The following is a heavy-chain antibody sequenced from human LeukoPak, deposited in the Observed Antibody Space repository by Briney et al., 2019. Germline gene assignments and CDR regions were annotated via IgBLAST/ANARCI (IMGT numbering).Heavy chain of an antibody. CDR3: AKLIIGSQGFGVGLNY. D-gene: IGHD3-3*01. J-gene: IGHJ4*02. V-gene: IGHV3-64*01. Sequence: PGGSLRLSCAASGFTFSNYPMHWVRQAPGKGLEFVSAISSNGGTIYYANSAKGRLTISRDNSKNTLYLHMGSLRAEDMAVYYCAKLIIGSQGFGVGLNYWGQGTLVTVSS. CDR1: GFTFSNYP. CDR2: ISSNGGTI.